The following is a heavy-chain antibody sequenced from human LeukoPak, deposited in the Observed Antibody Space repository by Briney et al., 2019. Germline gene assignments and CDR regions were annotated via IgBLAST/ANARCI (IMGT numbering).Heavy chain of an antibody. D-gene: IGHD6-19*01. V-gene: IGHV4-39*01. CDR1: GGSISSSSYY. Sequence: TPSETLSLTCTVSGGSISSSSYYWGWIRQPPGKGLEWIGSIYYSGSTYYNPSLKSRVTISVDTSKNQFSLKLSSVTAADTAVYYCARHKRIAVAGVYYFDYWGQGTLVAVSS. CDR3: ARHKRIAVAGVYYFDY. CDR2: IYYSGST. J-gene: IGHJ4*02.